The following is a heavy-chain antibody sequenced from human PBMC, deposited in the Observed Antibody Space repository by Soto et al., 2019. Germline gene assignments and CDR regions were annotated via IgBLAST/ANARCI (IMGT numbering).Heavy chain of an antibody. CDR1: GFNFDDYG. D-gene: IGHD3-3*02. V-gene: IGHV3-9*01. CDR3: AKEIRSYYYYGMDV. Sequence: LRLSCAASGFNFDDYGMHWVRQAPGKGLEWVSGINWNSDNIGYADSVKGRFTISRDNAKNSLYLQMNSLRGEDTALYYCAKEIRSYYYYGMDVWGQGTTVTVSS. J-gene: IGHJ6*02. CDR2: INWNSDNI.